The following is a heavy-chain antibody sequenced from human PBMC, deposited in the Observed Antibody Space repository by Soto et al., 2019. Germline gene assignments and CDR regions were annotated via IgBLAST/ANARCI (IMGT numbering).Heavy chain of an antibody. CDR1: GGSISSGGYY. V-gene: IGHV4-61*08. D-gene: IGHD3-22*01. Sequence: PSETLSLTCTVSGGSISSGGYYWSWIRQHPGKGLEWIGYIYYSGSTNYNPSLKSRVTISVDTSKNQFSLKLSSVTAADTAVYYCARNYYDSSGYYDYWGQGTLVTVSS. CDR3: ARNYYDSSGYYDY. J-gene: IGHJ4*02. CDR2: IYYSGST.